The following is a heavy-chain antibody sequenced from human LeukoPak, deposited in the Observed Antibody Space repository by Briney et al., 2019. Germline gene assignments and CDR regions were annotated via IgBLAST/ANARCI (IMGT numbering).Heavy chain of an antibody. J-gene: IGHJ6*04. Sequence: PGGSLRLSCAASGFTVSSNYMSWVRQAPGKWLEWVSYISSSGSTIYYADSVKGRFTISRDNAKNSLYLQMNSLRAEDTAVYYCAELGITMIGGVWGKGTTVTISS. CDR3: AELGITMIGGV. D-gene: IGHD3-10*02. CDR2: ISSSGSTI. CDR1: GFTVSSNY. V-gene: IGHV3-11*04.